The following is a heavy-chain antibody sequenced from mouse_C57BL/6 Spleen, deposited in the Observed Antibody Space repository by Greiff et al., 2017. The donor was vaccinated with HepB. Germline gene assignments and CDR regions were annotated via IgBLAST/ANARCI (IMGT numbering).Heavy chain of an antibody. CDR3: TTVDYYGSSYGFAY. CDR1: GFNIKDYY. Sequence: EVQLQQSGAELVRPGASVKLSCTASGFNIKDYYMHWVKQRPEQGLEWIGRIDPEDGDTEYAPKFQGKATMTADTSSNTAYLQLSSLTSEDTAVYYCTTVDYYGSSYGFAYWGKGTLVTVSA. D-gene: IGHD1-1*01. J-gene: IGHJ3*01. V-gene: IGHV14-1*01. CDR2: IDPEDGDT.